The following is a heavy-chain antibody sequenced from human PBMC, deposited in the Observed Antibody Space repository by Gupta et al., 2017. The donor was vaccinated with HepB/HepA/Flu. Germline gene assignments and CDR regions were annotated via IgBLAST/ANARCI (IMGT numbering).Heavy chain of an antibody. Sequence: QVQLLLSGAEVRRPGASVRLSCKACGYTFKSHPIHWIRQAPGQRRDWMGWINAGPGNTQYSQNFQCRLKITRETSATTVYMELSSPKSEDTAMYYCVSGARIGVAGAPLFDTWGQGGLVTVSS. D-gene: IGHD6-19*01. J-gene: IGHJ4*02. CDR3: VSGARIGVAGAPLFDT. V-gene: IGHV1-3*01. CDR2: INAGPGNT. CDR1: GYTFKSHP.